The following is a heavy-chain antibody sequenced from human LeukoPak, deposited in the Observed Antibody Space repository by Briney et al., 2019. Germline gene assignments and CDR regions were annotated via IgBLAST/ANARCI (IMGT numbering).Heavy chain of an antibody. J-gene: IGHJ5*02. V-gene: IGHV4-34*01. CDR2: INHSGST. D-gene: IGHD3-10*01. CDR1: GGSFSGYY. Sequence: SETLSLTCAVYGGSFSGYYWSWIRQPPGKGLEWIGEINHSGSTKYNPSLKSRVTISVDTSKNQFSLKLSSVTTADTAVYYCAIGGSGVNWFDPWGQGTLVTVSS. CDR3: AIGGSGVNWFDP.